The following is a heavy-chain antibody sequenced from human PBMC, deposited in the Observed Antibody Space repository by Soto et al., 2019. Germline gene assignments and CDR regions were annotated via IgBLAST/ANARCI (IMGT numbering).Heavy chain of an antibody. J-gene: IGHJ6*02. CDR3: ARDQLVSFVMRYHYYCIDV. Sequence: ASVKVSCKASGYTFTSYAMHWVRQAPGQRLEWMGWINAGNGNTKYSQKFQGRVTITRDTSASTAYMELSSLRSEDTAVYYCARDQLVSFVMRYHYYCIDVCCQRTTRTGSS. CDR2: INAGNGNT. V-gene: IGHV1-3*01. CDR1: GYTFTSYA. D-gene: IGHD2-21*01.